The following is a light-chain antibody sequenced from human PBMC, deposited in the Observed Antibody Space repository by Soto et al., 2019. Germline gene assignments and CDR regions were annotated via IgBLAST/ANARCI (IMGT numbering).Light chain of an antibody. V-gene: IGKV1-5*03. CDR1: QSIVGW. CDR3: QQYKTFLCT. CDR2: KTS. Sequence: MHMDQSRSALTTSIGDRVTITCRASQSIVGWLDWYQQKPGKAPKLLIYKTSSLESGVPSRFSGGGSGTEFTLSISSLQPDDFATYCCQQYKTFLCTFCQGTKVDI. J-gene: IGKJ1*01.